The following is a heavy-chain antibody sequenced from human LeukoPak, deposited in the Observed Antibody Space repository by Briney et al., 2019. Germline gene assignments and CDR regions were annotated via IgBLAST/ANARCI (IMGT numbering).Heavy chain of an antibody. V-gene: IGHV3-48*01. Sequence: PGGSLRLSCAASGFTFSTYGMHWVRQAPGKGLEWVSYISSSSSTIYYADSVKGRFTISRDNAKNSLYLQMNSLRAEDTAVYYCARDYYDSSGYSYDYWGQGTLVTVSS. J-gene: IGHJ4*02. D-gene: IGHD3-22*01. CDR1: GFTFSTYG. CDR2: ISSSSSTI. CDR3: ARDYYDSSGYSYDY.